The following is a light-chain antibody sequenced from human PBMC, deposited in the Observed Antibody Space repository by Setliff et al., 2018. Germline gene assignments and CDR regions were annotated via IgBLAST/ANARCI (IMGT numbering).Light chain of an antibody. CDR3: ISYAGSNNYV. Sequence: QSVLTQPASVSGSPGQSIAISCTGTSSDVGAYDYVSWYQQHPDRAPKLMIYEVTKRPSGVPDRFSGSKSGNTASLTVSGLQAEDEAGYYCISYAGSNNYVFGTGTKVTVL. V-gene: IGLV2-8*01. CDR2: EVT. J-gene: IGLJ1*01. CDR1: SSDVGAYDY.